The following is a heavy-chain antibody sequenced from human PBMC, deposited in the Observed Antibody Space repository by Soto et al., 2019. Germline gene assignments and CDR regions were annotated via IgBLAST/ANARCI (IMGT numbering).Heavy chain of an antibody. J-gene: IGHJ4*02. D-gene: IGHD3-10*01. V-gene: IGHV3-48*02. CDR2: ISSSSSTI. CDR1: GFTFSSYS. CDR3: ARDPSREIWFGELLYYFDY. Sequence: GGSLRLSCAASGFTFSSYSMNWVRQAPGKGLEWVSYISSSSSTIYYADSVKGRFTISRDNAKNSLYLQMNSLRDEDTAVYYCARDPSREIWFGELLYYFDYWGQGTLVTVSS.